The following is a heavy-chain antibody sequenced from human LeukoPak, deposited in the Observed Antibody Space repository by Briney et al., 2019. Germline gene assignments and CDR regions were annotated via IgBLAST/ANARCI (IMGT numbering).Heavy chain of an antibody. V-gene: IGHV4-39*01. CDR3: ARHNDFWSGSYYMDV. D-gene: IGHD3-3*01. CDR1: GGSISSSSYY. J-gene: IGHJ6*03. CDR2: IYYSGNT. Sequence: SEPLSLTCTFAGGSISSSSYYWGWIRQPPGKGLEWTGTIYYSGNTVYNPSLKIRITIAVDTSKTQFSLKLNSVTAADTAVYYCARHNDFWSGSYYMDVWGKGTTVTVSS.